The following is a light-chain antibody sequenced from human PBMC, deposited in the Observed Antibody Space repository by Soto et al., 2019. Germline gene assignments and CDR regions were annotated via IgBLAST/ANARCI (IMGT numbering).Light chain of an antibody. CDR2: DAS. J-gene: IGKJ3*01. CDR3: QQRYHRPFT. CDR1: DGVSSY. Sequence: EIVLTQSPATLSLSPGERATLSCRASDGVSSYLAWFQHKPGQAPRLLIYDASNRATGIPARFSGSGSGTDVALTISSLEPEESAVSYCQQRYHRPFTFGPGTPVDI. V-gene: IGKV3-11*01.